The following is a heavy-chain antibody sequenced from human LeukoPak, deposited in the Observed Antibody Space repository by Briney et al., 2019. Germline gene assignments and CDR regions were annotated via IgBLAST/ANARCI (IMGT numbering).Heavy chain of an antibody. Sequence: ASVKVSCKASGYTFTSYDINWVRQATGQGLEWMGWMNPNSGNTGYAQKFQGRVTITRNTSISTAYMELSSLRSEDTAVYYCARGDYDILTDVIHYFDYWGQGTLVTVSS. CDR3: ARGDYDILTDVIHYFDY. CDR2: MNPNSGNT. V-gene: IGHV1-8*03. D-gene: IGHD3-9*01. CDR1: GYTFTSYD. J-gene: IGHJ4*02.